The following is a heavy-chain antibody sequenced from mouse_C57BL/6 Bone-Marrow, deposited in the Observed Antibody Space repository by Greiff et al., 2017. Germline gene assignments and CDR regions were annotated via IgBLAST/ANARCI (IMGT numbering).Heavy chain of an antibody. CDR3: ARDPYSNYGYFDV. D-gene: IGHD2-5*01. J-gene: IGHJ1*03. Sequence: EVQRVESGGGLVQSGRSLRLSCATSGFTFSDFYMEWVRQAPGKGLEWIAASRNKANDYTTEYSASVKGRFIVSRDTSQSILYLQMNALRAEDTAIYYCARDPYSNYGYFDVWGTGTTVTVSS. V-gene: IGHV7-1*01. CDR1: GFTFSDFY. CDR2: SRNKANDYTT.